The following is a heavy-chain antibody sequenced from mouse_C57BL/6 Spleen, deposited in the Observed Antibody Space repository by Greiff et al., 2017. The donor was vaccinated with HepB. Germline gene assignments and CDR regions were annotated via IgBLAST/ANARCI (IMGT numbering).Heavy chain of an antibody. D-gene: IGHD2-3*01. CDR2: IDPSDSYT. J-gene: IGHJ3*01. CDR1: GYTFTSYW. V-gene: IGHV1-50*01. Sequence: QVQLQQPGAELVKPGASVKLSCKASGYTFTSYWMQWVKQRPGQGLEWIGEIDPSDSYTNYNQKFKGKATLTVDTSSSTAYMQLSSLTSEDSAVYYCARYDTDGGFAYWGQGTLVTVSA. CDR3: ARYDTDGGFAY.